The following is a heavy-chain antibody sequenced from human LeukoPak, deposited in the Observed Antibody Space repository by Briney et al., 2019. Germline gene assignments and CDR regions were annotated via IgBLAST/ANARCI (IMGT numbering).Heavy chain of an antibody. Sequence: GGSLRLSCAASGFTFSSYAMSWVRPAPGEGLEWVSDICGGGGSTYYADSVKGRFTISRDNSKNTLYLQMNSLRAEDTAVYYCAKAPKVRRIVVVTAYYYGMDVWGQGTTVTVSS. CDR3: AKAPKVRRIVVVTAYYYGMDV. CDR2: ICGGGGST. V-gene: IGHV3-23*01. D-gene: IGHD2-21*02. CDR1: GFTFSSYA. J-gene: IGHJ6*02.